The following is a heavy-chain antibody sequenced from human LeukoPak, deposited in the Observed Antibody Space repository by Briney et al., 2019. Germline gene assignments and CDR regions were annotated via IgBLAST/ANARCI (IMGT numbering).Heavy chain of an antibody. CDR1: GYTFNNYG. Sequence: GASVKVSCKASGYTFNNYGISWVRQAPGQGLEWMGWIGAYNGKTRYTQKFQGRVTMTTDTSTSTAYKELRSLRSDDTAVYYCARDNLVVPAESRFDPWGQGTLVTVSS. V-gene: IGHV1-18*01. J-gene: IGHJ5*02. CDR3: ARDNLVVPAESRFDP. CDR2: IGAYNGKT. D-gene: IGHD2-2*01.